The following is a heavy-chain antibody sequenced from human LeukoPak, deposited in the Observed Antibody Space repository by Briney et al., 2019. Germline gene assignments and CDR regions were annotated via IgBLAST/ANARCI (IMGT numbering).Heavy chain of an antibody. CDR3: ARNNSYNSSGYLDY. Sequence: GGSLRLSCAASGFTFSSYWMSWVRQAPGKGLEWVANIKQDGSEKYYVDSVKGRFTISRDNAKNSLYLQMNSLRAEDTAVYYCARNNSYNSSGYLDYWGQGTLVTVSS. V-gene: IGHV3-7*01. D-gene: IGHD3-22*01. CDR2: IKQDGSEK. J-gene: IGHJ4*02. CDR1: GFTFSSYW.